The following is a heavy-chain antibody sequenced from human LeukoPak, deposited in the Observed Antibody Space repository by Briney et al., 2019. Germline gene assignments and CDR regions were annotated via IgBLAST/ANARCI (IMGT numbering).Heavy chain of an antibody. CDR1: GYTLTELS. V-gene: IGHV1-24*01. CDR2: FDPEDGET. J-gene: IGHJ3*02. CDR3: ATQLTMVRGVNEWAWI. Sequence: ASVKVSCKVSGYTLTELSMHWVRQAPGKGLVWMGGFDPEDGETIYAQKFQGRVTMTEDTSTDTAYMELSSLRSEDTAVYYCATQLTMVRGVNEWAWIWGQGTMVTVSS. D-gene: IGHD3-10*01.